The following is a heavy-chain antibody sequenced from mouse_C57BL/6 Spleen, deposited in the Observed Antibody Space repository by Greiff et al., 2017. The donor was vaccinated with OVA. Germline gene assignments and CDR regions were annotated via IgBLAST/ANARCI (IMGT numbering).Heavy chain of an antibody. CDR3: ARKGARQHRLGFDY. J-gene: IGHJ2*01. CDR1: GYTFTSYW. D-gene: IGHD3-2*02. V-gene: IGHV1-55*01. CDR2: ISPGSGSN. Sequence: VQLQQPGAELVKPGASVKMSCKASGYTFTSYWITWVKQRPGQGLEWIGEISPGSGSNNYNEKFKSKATLTVDTSSSTAYMQLSSLTSDDAAVYYCARKGARQHRLGFDYWGQGTTLTVSS.